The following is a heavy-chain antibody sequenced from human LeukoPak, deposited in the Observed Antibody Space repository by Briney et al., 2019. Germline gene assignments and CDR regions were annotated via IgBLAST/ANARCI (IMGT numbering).Heavy chain of an antibody. CDR2: ISAYNGNT. CDR3: AREAYYDILTGPGAFDY. Sequence: ASVKVSCKSSGYTFTSYGIIWVRQAPGQGLEWMGWISAYNGNTNYAQKLQGRVTMTTDTSTSTAYMELRSLRSDDTAVYYCAREAYYDILTGPGAFDYWGQGTLVTVSS. V-gene: IGHV1-18*01. J-gene: IGHJ4*02. CDR1: GYTFTSYG. D-gene: IGHD3-9*01.